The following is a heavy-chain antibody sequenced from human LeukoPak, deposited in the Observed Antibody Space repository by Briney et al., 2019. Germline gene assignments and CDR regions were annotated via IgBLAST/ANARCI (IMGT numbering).Heavy chain of an antibody. CDR3: ARDQSGFPQVVDY. CDR1: GYTFTSYG. J-gene: IGHJ4*02. D-gene: IGHD3-22*01. CDR2: ISAYNGDS. V-gene: IGHV1-18*01. Sequence: ASVKVSCKASGYTFTSYGISWVRQAPGQGLEWMGWISAYNGDSNYAQKLQGRVTMTTDTSASTAYMELRTLRSDDTAMYYCARDQSGFPQVVDYWGQGTLVTVSS.